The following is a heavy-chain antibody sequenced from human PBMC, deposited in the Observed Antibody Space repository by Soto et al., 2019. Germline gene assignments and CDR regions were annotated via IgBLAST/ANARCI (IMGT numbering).Heavy chain of an antibody. D-gene: IGHD5-18*01. J-gene: IGHJ4*02. Sequence: TGGSLRLSCEVSGLSFTNAWMNWVRQAPGKGLEWVGRIKSYHGSSTTYADSVKGRFTISRDNAKNTLYLQMNSLRVEDTAVYYCARARYTYGYDYWGRGTLVTVSS. CDR3: ARARYTYGYDY. V-gene: IGHV3-74*01. CDR1: GLSFTNAW. CDR2: IKSYHGSST.